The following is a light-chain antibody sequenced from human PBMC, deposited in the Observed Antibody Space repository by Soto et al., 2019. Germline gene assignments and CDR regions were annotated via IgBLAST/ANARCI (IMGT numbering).Light chain of an antibody. CDR2: TAS. CDR1: QTISRW. V-gene: IGKV1-5*01. CDR3: QEYNNYWT. J-gene: IGKJ1*01. Sequence: DIQMTHSPSTLSASVGYTFNITCRASQTISRWLAWYQQKPGKAPRLLIYTASTLESGVPSSLSASASGTEFTLTISRMHPDDSATYYCQEYNNYWTFGHGTKVDIK.